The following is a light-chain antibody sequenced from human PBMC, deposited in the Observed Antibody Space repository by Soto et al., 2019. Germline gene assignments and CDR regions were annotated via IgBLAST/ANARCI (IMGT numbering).Light chain of an antibody. CDR2: GNN. V-gene: IGLV1-40*01. CDR3: QSYDSSLTVV. J-gene: IGLJ2*01. Sequence: QAVVTQPPSVSGAPGQRVTISCTGSSSNLGAGYDVHWYQHLPGTAPKLLIYGNNNRPSGVPDRFSGSKSGTSASLAITGLQAEDEADYYCQSYDSSLTVVFGGGTKVTVL. CDR1: SSNLGAGYD.